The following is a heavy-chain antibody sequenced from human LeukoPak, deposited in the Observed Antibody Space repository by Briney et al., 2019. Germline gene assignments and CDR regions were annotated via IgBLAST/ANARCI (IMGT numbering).Heavy chain of an antibody. D-gene: IGHD4-17*01. CDR1: GGSIRSSSYY. CDR2: IYYSGNT. V-gene: IGHV4-39*01. J-gene: IGHJ3*02. Sequence: SETLSLTCTVSGGSIRSSSYYRGWIRQPPGKGLEWIGSIYYSGNTYYYPPLKSRVTISVDTSKNQFSLRLSSVTAADTAVYYCARHAPIKTTVTTSHAFDIWGQGTMVTVSS. CDR3: ARHAPIKTTVTTSHAFDI.